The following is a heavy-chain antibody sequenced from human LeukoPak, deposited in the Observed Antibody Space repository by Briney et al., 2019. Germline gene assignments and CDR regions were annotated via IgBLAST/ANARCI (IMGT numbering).Heavy chain of an antibody. CDR2: ISAYNGNT. CDR3: AREKSRGYSYGRTNWFDP. CDR1: GYTFTSYG. Sequence: ASVKVSCKASGYTFTSYGIGWVRQAPGQGLEWMGWISAYNGNTNYAQKLQGRVTMTTDTSTSTAYMELRSLRSDDTAVYYCAREKSRGYSYGRTNWFDPWGQGTLVTVSS. D-gene: IGHD5-18*01. V-gene: IGHV1-18*04. J-gene: IGHJ5*02.